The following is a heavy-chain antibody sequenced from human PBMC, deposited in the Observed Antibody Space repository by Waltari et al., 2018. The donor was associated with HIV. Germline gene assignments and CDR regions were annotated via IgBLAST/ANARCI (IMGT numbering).Heavy chain of an antibody. CDR1: GYTFTRYY. Sequence: QVQLVQSGAEVKKPGASVKVSCKASGYTFTRYYIHWVRQDPGQGLEWMGIINPRGGSTNYAQNFQGRITMTRDTSTSTVYMELSSLRSEDTAVYYCASPLDNDQVSVVAYYYGMDVWGQGTTVTVSS. D-gene: IGHD2-15*01. CDR3: ASPLDNDQVSVVAYYYGMDV. CDR2: INPRGGST. V-gene: IGHV1-46*01. J-gene: IGHJ6*02.